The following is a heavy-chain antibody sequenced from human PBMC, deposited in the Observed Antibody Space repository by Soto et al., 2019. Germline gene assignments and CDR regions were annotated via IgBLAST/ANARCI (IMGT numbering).Heavy chain of an antibody. Sequence: GGSLRLSCAASGFTFSSYSMNWVRQAPGKGLEWVSYISSSSSTIYYADSVKGRFTISRDNAKNSLYLQMNSLRAEDTAVYYCAPIFGVVNYYIVVWGKGTTVTVSS. CDR2: ISSSSSTI. D-gene: IGHD3-3*02. CDR1: GFTFSSYS. CDR3: APIFGVVNYYIVV. J-gene: IGHJ6*03. V-gene: IGHV3-48*01.